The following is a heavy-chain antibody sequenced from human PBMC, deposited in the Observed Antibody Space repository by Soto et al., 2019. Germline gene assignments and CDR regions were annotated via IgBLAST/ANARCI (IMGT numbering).Heavy chain of an antibody. CDR1: GGSIRSYY. J-gene: IGHJ4*02. V-gene: IGHV4-59*08. CDR2: IYYSGDT. D-gene: IGHD6-19*01. CDR3: ARHGGAASGIGWASSLDY. Sequence: SETLSLTCTVSGGSIRSYYWSWIRQPPGKGPEWIGYIYYSGDTNYNPSLKSRVTISVDASKSHFSLRLRSVSAADTAVYYCARHGGAASGIGWASSLDYWGQGTLVTVSS.